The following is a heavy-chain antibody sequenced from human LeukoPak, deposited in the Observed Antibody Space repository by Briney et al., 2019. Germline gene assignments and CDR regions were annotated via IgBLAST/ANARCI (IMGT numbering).Heavy chain of an antibody. CDR1: GGTFSSYA. J-gene: IGHJ5*02. Sequence: SVNVSCKASGGTFSSYAISWVRQAPGQGLEWMGGIIPIFGTANYAQKFQGRVTITTDESTSTAYMELSSLRSEDTAVYYCAPWYDSSEGAPTWGQGTLVTVSS. V-gene: IGHV1-69*05. CDR2: IIPIFGTA. D-gene: IGHD3-22*01. CDR3: APWYDSSEGAPT.